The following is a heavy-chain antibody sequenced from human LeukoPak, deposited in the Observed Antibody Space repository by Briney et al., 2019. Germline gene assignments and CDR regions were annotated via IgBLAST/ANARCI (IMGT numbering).Heavy chain of an antibody. CDR3: AKDSGYYYGSGSYRAPYYGMDV. D-gene: IGHD3-10*01. CDR1: EFTFSTYS. Sequence: KTGGSLRLSCAASEFTFSTYSMNRVRQAPGKGLEWVSSISSSSSYIYYADSVKGRFTISRDNAKNSLYLQMNSLRAEDTALYYCAKDSGYYYGSGSYRAPYYGMDVWGQGTTVTVSS. J-gene: IGHJ6*02. CDR2: ISSSSSYI. V-gene: IGHV3-21*04.